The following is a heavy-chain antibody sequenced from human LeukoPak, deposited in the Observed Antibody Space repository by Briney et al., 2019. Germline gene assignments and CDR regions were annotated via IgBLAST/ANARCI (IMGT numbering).Heavy chain of an antibody. CDR1: GFTVSSHY. CDR3: ARSYTPRSFDY. J-gene: IGHJ4*02. V-gene: IGHV3-66*01. D-gene: IGHD2-2*02. CDR2: IYSGGST. Sequence: GGSLRLSCAASGFTVSSHYMSWVRQASGKGLEWVSIIYSGGSTYSADSVKGRFTISRDNSKDTLYLQMKSLRGEDTAVYYCARSYTPRSFDYWGQGTLVTVSS.